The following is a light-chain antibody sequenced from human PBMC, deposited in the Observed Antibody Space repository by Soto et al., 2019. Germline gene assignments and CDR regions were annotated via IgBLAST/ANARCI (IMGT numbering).Light chain of an antibody. CDR2: GAS. CDR3: QQYNSWSAST. V-gene: IGKV3D-15*02. Sequence: EIVRMQAPASRAESPGERATLSCRASQSVRSTLAWYQQKPGQAPRLLIYGASTRATGIPATFSGIGAGTQVTLTIISLHSEVWSAFSSQQYNSWSASTVGRGTRLEIK. CDR1: QSVRST. J-gene: IGKJ5*01.